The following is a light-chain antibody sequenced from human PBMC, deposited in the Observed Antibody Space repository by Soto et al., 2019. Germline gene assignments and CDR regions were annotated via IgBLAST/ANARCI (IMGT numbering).Light chain of an antibody. CDR1: QTIDNW. J-gene: IGKJ1*01. CDR2: KAS. V-gene: IGKV1-5*03. CDR3: QQCHFYWP. Sequence: DIQMTQSPSTLPASVGDRVTITCRASQTIDNWLAWYQQKPGKVPKLLIYKASSLESGVPSRFSGRGSGTEFTLTTSSLQPDDFAAYYCQQCHFYWPFGHGTKVEIK.